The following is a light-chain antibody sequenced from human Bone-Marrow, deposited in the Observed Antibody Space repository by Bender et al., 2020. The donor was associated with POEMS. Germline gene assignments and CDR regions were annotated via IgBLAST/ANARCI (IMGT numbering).Light chain of an antibody. J-gene: IGLJ2*01. CDR2: QDF. V-gene: IGLV3-1*01. CDR3: QVWDFSSHPVV. Sequence: SYELTQPPSVSVSPGQTAFITCSGDKLGDRYACWYQQKPGQSPVLVIYQDFKRPSGIPERFSGSNSGNTATLTISRVEAGDEADYYCQVWDFSSHPVVFGGGTSLTVL. CDR1: KLGDRY.